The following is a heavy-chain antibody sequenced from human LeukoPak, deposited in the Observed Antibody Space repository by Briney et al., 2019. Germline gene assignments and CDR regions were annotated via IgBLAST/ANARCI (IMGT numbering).Heavy chain of an antibody. CDR1: GGSISSSSYY. CDR3: ARQLAYYDSSGYPD. D-gene: IGHD3-22*01. Sequence: SETLSLTCTVSGGSISSSSYYWAWIRQPPGKGLEWIGSIYYSGSTYYNPSLKSRVTISVDTSKNQFSLKLSSVTAADTAVYYCARQLAYYDSSGYPDWGQGTLVTVSS. CDR2: IYYSGST. V-gene: IGHV4-39*01. J-gene: IGHJ4*02.